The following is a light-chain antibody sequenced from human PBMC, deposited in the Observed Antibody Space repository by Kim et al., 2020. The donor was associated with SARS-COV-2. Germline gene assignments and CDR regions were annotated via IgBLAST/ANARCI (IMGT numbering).Light chain of an antibody. Sequence: GDRVTITCRASQDIGKYLAWYQQKPGKVPKLLIYGASALHSGVPSRFSGSGSGTDFSLTINSLQPEDFATYYCQKYNDAPFTFG. J-gene: IGKJ2*01. CDR2: GAS. CDR3: QKYNDAPFT. V-gene: IGKV1-27*01. CDR1: QDIGKY.